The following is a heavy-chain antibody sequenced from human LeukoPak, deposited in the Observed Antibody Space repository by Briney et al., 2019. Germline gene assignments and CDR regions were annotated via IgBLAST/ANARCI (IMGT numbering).Heavy chain of an antibody. CDR3: ACRDLSSTWSYP. D-gene: IGHD6-13*01. CDR2: IYPGDSRV. J-gene: IGHJ5*02. V-gene: IGHV5-51*01. Sequence: GESLKISCKGVGYSFTNYWIGWVRQMPGKGMEWMGVIYPGDSRVLYNPSFQGQVTISVDKSVSTACLQWISLKASDTAMYYCACRDLSSTWSYPWGQGTLVTVSS. CDR1: GYSFTNYW.